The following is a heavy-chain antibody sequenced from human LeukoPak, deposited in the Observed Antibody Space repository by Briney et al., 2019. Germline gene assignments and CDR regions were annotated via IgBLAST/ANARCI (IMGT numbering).Heavy chain of an antibody. J-gene: IGHJ4*02. CDR1: GFTFSSYS. CDR3: AKVDSSGPFDY. CDR2: ISWNSGSI. Sequence: QPGGSLRLSCAASGFTFSSYSMNWVRQAPGKGLEWVSGISWNSGSIGYADSVKGRFTISRDNAKNSLYLQMNSLRAEDTALYYCAKVDSSGPFDYWGQGTLVTVSS. D-gene: IGHD3-22*01. V-gene: IGHV3-9*01.